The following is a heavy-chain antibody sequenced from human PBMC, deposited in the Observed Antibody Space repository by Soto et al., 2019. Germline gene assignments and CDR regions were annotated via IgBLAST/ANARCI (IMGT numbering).Heavy chain of an antibody. D-gene: IGHD3-10*02. CDR2: IYSGGST. Sequence: KGMEWISVIYSGGSTYYADSVKSRFTISRDNSKNTLYFQMNSLRAEDTAVYYFFFSIQAEDGIRDVRSVSAFLLNRSSDL. CDR3: FFSIQAEDGIRDVRSVSAFLLNRSSDL. J-gene: IGHJ2*01. V-gene: IGHV3-53*01.